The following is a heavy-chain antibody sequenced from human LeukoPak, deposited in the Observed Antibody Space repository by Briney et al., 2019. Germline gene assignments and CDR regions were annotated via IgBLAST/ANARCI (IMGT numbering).Heavy chain of an antibody. V-gene: IGHV3-49*04. Sequence: PGRSLRLSFTASGFTFGDYAMSWVRQAPGKGLEWVGFIRSKAYGGTTEYAASVKGRFTISRDDSKNTLYLQMNSLKTEDTAVYYCTTVGGSGRPGVVRSYFDYWGQGTLVTVSS. J-gene: IGHJ4*02. CDR2: IRSKAYGGTT. CDR1: GFTFGDYA. CDR3: TTVGGSGRPGVVRSYFDY. D-gene: IGHD3-10*01.